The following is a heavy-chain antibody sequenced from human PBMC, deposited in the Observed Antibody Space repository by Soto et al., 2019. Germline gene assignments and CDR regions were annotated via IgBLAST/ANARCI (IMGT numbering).Heavy chain of an antibody. Sequence: PGGSLRLSCAASGFTVSSNYMSWFRQAPGKGLEWIGYIYYSGSTNYNPSLKSRVTISVDTSKNQFSLKLSSVTAADTAVYYCARTLTSGWEADWFDPWGQGTLVTVSS. J-gene: IGHJ5*02. CDR2: IYYSGST. CDR1: GFTVSSNY. V-gene: IGHV4-59*02. CDR3: ARTLTSGWEADWFDP. D-gene: IGHD6-19*01.